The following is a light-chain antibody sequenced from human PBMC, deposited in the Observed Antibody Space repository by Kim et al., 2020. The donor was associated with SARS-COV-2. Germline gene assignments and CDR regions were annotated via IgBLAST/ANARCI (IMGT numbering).Light chain of an antibody. Sequence: SPGERVTRSCRASQSVGTYLAWYQQKPGQAPRLLIHDTSNRATGIPARFSGSGSGTDFTLTISSLDPEDFAVYYCQQRNNWPPMYTFGQGTKLEIK. CDR2: DTS. V-gene: IGKV3-11*01. CDR3: QQRNNWPPMYT. J-gene: IGKJ2*01. CDR1: QSVGTY.